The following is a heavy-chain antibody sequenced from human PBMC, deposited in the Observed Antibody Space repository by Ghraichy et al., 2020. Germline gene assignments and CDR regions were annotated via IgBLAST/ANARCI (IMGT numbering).Heavy chain of an antibody. V-gene: IGHV4-59*01. J-gene: IGHJ5*02. CDR1: GGSISSYY. D-gene: IGHD3-22*01. Sequence: SETLSLTCSVSGGSISSYYWNWIRQPPGKGLEWIGYIYYSGSTNYNPSLKSRVTISVDTSKNQFSLKLNSVTAADTAVYYCARGYYDSTGWDNWFDPWGQGTLVTVPS. CDR2: IYYSGST. CDR3: ARGYYDSTGWDNWFDP.